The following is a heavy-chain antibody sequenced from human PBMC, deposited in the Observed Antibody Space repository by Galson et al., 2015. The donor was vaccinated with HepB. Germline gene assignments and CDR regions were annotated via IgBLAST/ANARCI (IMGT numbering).Heavy chain of an antibody. CDR3: ARTMSADGTNCFDS. J-gene: IGHJ5*01. D-gene: IGHD6-13*01. V-gene: IGHV6-1*01. CDR1: GDSVSSNRAA. CDR2: IYYRSKWSS. Sequence: SAISGDSVSSNRAAWNWVRRSPSRGLEWLGRIYYRSKWSSYYAESGKSRMTISPDTSKNQFSLQLNSVTPEDTAVYYCARTMSADGTNCFDSWGQGTLVTVSS.